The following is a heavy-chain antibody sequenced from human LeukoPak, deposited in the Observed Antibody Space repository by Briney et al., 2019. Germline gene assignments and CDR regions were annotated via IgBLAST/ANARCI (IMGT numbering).Heavy chain of an antibody. CDR3: GRDIGAAIGH. D-gene: IGHD6-13*01. CDR2: TYYRSKWYN. Sequence: QSQTLSLTCAISGDSVSSYSAGWNWIRQSPSRGLEWLGRTYYRSKWYNEYALSVRSRITISPDTSKNQVSLQLNFVTPDDTAFYYCGRDIGAAIGHWGQGTLVTVSS. V-gene: IGHV6-1*01. CDR1: GDSVSSYSAG. J-gene: IGHJ4*02.